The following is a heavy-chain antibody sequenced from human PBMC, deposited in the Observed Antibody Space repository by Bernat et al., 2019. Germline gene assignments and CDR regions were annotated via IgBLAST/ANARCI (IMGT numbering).Heavy chain of an antibody. D-gene: IGHD1-26*01. J-gene: IGHJ4*02. Sequence: QEQLVESGGGVVQPGRSLRLSCAGSGFIFSSYGMHWVRQAPGKGLEWMAVISYDGSAKYYADSVKGRFTIYRDNTNNMLYLQMSSLTTEDTAVYYCAKGPWERPEYWGQGTLVTVSS. V-gene: IGHV3-30*18. CDR3: AKGPWERPEY. CDR1: GFIFSSYG. CDR2: ISYDGSAK.